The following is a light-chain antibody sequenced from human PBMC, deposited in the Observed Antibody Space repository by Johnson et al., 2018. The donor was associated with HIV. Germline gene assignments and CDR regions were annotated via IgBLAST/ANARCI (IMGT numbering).Light chain of an antibody. CDR2: DNN. J-gene: IGLJ1*01. Sequence: QSVLTQPPSVSAAPGQKVTISCSGSSSNIGNNYVSWYQQLPGTAPKLLIYDNNKRPSGIPDRFSGSKSGTSATLGITGLQTGDEADYYCGTWDSSLSAGYVFGTGTHVTVL. CDR1: SSNIGNNY. CDR3: GTWDSSLSAGYV. V-gene: IGLV1-51*01.